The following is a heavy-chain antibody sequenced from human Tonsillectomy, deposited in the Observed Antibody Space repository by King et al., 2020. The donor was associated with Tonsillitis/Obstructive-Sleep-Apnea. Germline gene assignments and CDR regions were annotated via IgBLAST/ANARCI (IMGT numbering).Heavy chain of an antibody. V-gene: IGHV4-34*01. CDR3: ARDIAVADDY. CDR2: INHSGST. D-gene: IGHD6-19*01. Sequence: VQLQQWGAGLLKPSETLSLTCAVYGGSFSGYYWSWIRQPPGKGLEWIGEINHSGSTNYNPSLKSRVTISVDTSKNQFSLKLSSVTAADTAVYYCARDIAVADDYWGQGTLVTVSS. J-gene: IGHJ4*02. CDR1: GGSFSGYY.